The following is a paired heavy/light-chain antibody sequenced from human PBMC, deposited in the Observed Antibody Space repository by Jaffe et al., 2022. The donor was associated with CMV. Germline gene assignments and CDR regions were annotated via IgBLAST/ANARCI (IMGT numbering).Light chain of an antibody. CDR1: SSDVGAYNF. CDR2: DVS. J-gene: IGLJ2*01. V-gene: IGLV2-11*01. Sequence: QSALTQPRSVSGSPGQSVTISCTGTSSDVGAYNFVSWYQQRPGKVPKLIIYDVSKWPSGVPDRFSGSKSGNTASLTISGLQAEDEADYYCCSYAGTYTWVFGGGTKVTVL. CDR3: CSYAGTYTWV.
Heavy chain of an antibody. J-gene: IGHJ6*02. CDR2: IISIFGKA. V-gene: IGHV1-69*01. CDR1: GGTFNTYA. CDR3: ASHPDRPRYYNGMDI. Sequence: QVQLVQSGAEVKKPGSSVRVSCKASGGTFNTYAISWVRQAPGQGLEWMGGIISIFGKADYAQKFQGRVTITADESTTTAYMELSGLRSEDTAVYYCASHPDRPRYYNGMDIWGQGTTVTVSS. D-gene: IGHD3-10*01.